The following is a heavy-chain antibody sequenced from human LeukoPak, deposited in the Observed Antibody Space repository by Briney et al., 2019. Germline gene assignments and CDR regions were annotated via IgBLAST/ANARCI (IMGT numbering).Heavy chain of an antibody. CDR3: ARHLSSGWLFDY. V-gene: IGHV1-69*06. CDR1: GGTFSSYA. Sequence: SVKVSCKASGGTFSSYAISWVRQAPGQGLEWMGGIIPIFGTANYAQKFQGRVTITADKSTSTAHMELSSLRSEDTAVYYCARHLSSGWLFDYWGQGTLVTVSS. J-gene: IGHJ4*02. CDR2: IIPIFGTA. D-gene: IGHD6-19*01.